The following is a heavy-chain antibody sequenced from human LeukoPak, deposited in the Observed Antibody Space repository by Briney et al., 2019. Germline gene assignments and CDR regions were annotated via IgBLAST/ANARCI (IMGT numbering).Heavy chain of an antibody. V-gene: IGHV4-59*01. D-gene: IGHD6-6*01. CDR3: AREPTYSSSGPFDY. CDR1: GGYISSYY. Sequence: SETLSLTCTVSGGYISSYYWSWIRQPPGKGLEWIGYIYYSGSTNYNPSLKSRVTISVDTSKNQFSLKLSSVTAADTAVYYCAREPTYSSSGPFDYWGQGTLVTVSS. J-gene: IGHJ4*02. CDR2: IYYSGST.